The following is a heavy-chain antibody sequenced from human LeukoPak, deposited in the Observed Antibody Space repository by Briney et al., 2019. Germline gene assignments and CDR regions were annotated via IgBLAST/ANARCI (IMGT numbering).Heavy chain of an antibody. D-gene: IGHD3-22*01. V-gene: IGHV3-20*04. CDR2: INWNGGST. Sequence: GGSLRLSCAASGFTFDDYGMSWVRHAPGKGLEWVSGINWNGGSTGYADPVKGRFTISRDNAKNSLYLQMNSLRAEDTALYYCAREEYYYDSSGYYPNRYFDYWGRGTLVTVSS. CDR1: GFTFDDYG. J-gene: IGHJ4*02. CDR3: AREEYYYDSSGYYPNRYFDY.